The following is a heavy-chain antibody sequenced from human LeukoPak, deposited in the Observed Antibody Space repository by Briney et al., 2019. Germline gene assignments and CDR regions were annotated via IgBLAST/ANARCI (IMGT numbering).Heavy chain of an antibody. D-gene: IGHD6-13*01. Sequence: GGSLTLSCAASGFTFRSYWMHWVRQAPGKGLVWVSRINSDGSSTSYADSVKGRFTISRDNAKNTLYLQMNSLRAEDTAVYYCAREIAAAGTADYWGQGTLVTVSS. CDR3: AREIAAAGTADY. V-gene: IGHV3-74*01. CDR2: INSDGSST. CDR1: GFTFRSYW. J-gene: IGHJ4*02.